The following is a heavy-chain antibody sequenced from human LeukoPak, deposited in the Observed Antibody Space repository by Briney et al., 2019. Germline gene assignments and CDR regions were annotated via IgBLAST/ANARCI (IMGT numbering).Heavy chain of an antibody. CDR2: IIAYNGNT. J-gene: IGHJ4*02. CDR3: ARYSSSWYLYDY. CDR1: VYTFTTYG. V-gene: IGHV1-18*01. Sequence: GASVQVSCTPSVYTFTTYGMTWVRQAPGQGLQWMGIIAYNGNTYYAENLQGRVTMTTDSSTNTAYMELRNLRSDDTAVYYCARYSSSWYLYDYWGQGTLVTVSS. D-gene: IGHD6-13*01.